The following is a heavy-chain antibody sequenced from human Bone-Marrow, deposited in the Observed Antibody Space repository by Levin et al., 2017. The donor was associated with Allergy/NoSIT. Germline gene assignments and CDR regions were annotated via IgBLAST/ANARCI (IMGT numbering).Heavy chain of an antibody. V-gene: IGHV5-10-1*01. Sequence: ASVKVSCKGSGFTFTTYWISWIRQVPGKGLEWMGKIDPSDSYTNYNPSFQGHVTISADTSINTAYLEWSSLKASDTAMYYCARQTYGSGSYHWFDPWGQGTLVTVSA. CDR3: ARQTYGSGSYHWFDP. D-gene: IGHD3-10*01. CDR2: IDPSDSYT. J-gene: IGHJ5*02. CDR1: GFTFTTYW.